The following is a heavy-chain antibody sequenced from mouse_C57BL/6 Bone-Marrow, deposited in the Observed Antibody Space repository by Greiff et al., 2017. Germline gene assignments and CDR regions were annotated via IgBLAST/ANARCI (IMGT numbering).Heavy chain of an antibody. V-gene: IGHV1-54*01. J-gene: IGHJ2*01. CDR2: INPGSGGT. Sequence: QVQLQQSGAELVRPGTSVKVSCKASGYAFTNYLIEWVKQRPGQGLEWIGVINPGSGGTNYNEKFKGKATLTADKSSSTAYMQRSSLTSEDSAVYFCARRDYYGSSSNFDYWGQGTTLTVAS. D-gene: IGHD1-1*01. CDR1: GYAFTNYL. CDR3: ARRDYYGSSSNFDY.